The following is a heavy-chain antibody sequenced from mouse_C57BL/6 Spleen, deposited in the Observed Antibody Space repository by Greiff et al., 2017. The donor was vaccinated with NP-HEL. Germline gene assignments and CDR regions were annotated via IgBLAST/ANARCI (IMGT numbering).Heavy chain of an antibody. V-gene: IGHV14-4*01. CDR1: GFNIKDDY. Sequence: EVKLQESGAELVRPGASAKLSCTASGFNIKDDYMHWVKQMPEQGLEWIGWIDPENGDTEYASKFQGKATITADTSSNTAYLQLSSLTSEDTAVYYCTIGNSNPFAYWGQGTLVTVSA. D-gene: IGHD2-5*01. CDR3: TIGNSNPFAY. J-gene: IGHJ3*01. CDR2: IDPENGDT.